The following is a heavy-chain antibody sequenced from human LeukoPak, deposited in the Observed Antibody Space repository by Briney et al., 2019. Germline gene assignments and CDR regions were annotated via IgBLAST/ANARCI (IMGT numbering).Heavy chain of an antibody. D-gene: IGHD4-23*01. CDR1: GFTISSYW. CDR3: ARDYFFSVVTPQVYAFDI. CDR2: IKQDGSEK. J-gene: IGHJ3*02. V-gene: IGHV3-7*01. Sequence: GGSLRLSCAASGFTISSYWMSWVRQAPGKGLEWVANIKQDGSEKYYVYSVKDRFTISRDNSKNSLSLQMNSLSAEDTAVYYCARDYFFSVVTPQVYAFDIWGQGTMVTVSS.